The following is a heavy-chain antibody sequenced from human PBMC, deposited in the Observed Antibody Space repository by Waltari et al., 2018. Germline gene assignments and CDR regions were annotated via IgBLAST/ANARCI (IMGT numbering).Heavy chain of an antibody. CDR1: GLTFTKNW. V-gene: IGHV5-51*01. D-gene: IGHD2-15*01. Sequence: EVQLVQSGAEVKKPGESLKISCKVSGLTFTKNWIAWVRQMPGTGLEWVGMIYPGDSDISYSPSLQGQVTISVDESINTAFLQWTSLKASDTAIYFCARQTAAVDPFDYWGQGTLVTVSS. J-gene: IGHJ4*02. CDR2: IYPGDSDI. CDR3: ARQTAAVDPFDY.